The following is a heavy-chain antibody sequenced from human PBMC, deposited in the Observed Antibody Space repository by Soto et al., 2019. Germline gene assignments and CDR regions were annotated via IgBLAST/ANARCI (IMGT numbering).Heavy chain of an antibody. Sequence: QVQLVESGGGVVQPGRSLRLSCAASGFTFSSYAMHWVRQAPGKGLEWVAVISYDGSNKYYADSVKGRFTISRDNSKNTSYLQMNSLRAEDTAVYYCARDAIDSGYSSSWYHYGMDVWGQGTTVPVSS. CDR3: ARDAIDSGYSSSWYHYGMDV. V-gene: IGHV3-30-3*01. J-gene: IGHJ6*02. CDR1: GFTFSSYA. CDR2: ISYDGSNK. D-gene: IGHD6-13*01.